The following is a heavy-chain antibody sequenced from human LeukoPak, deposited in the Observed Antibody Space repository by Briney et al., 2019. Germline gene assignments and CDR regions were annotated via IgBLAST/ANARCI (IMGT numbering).Heavy chain of an antibody. CDR3: ARAGGFGRSFDI. CDR2: INPNSGGT. V-gene: IGHV1-2*02. D-gene: IGHD3-16*01. J-gene: IGHJ3*02. CDR1: GYTFTGYY. Sequence: ASVKVSCKASGYTFTGYYMHWVRQAPGQGLEWMGLINPNSGGTNYAQKFQGRVTMTRDTSISTAYMELSRLRSDDTAVYYCARAGGFGRSFDIWGQGTMVTVSS.